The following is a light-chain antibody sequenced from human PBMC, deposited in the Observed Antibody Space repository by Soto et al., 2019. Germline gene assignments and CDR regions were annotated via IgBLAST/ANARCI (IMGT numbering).Light chain of an antibody. CDR3: SSYTSSNTLV. CDR1: SSDVGAYNY. V-gene: IGLV2-14*01. J-gene: IGLJ2*01. Sequence: QSVLTQPVSVSGSPGQSITISCTGTSSDVGAYNYVSWYQQHPGKAPKLMIFEVSDRPSGVSNRFSGSKSGNTASLTISGLQAEDEADYYCSSYTSSNTLVFGGGTKLTVL. CDR2: EVS.